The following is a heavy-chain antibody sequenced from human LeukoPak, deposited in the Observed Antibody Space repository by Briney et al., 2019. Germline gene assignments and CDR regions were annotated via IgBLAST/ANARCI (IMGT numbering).Heavy chain of an antibody. CDR3: AREPTVTLWDYYMDV. CDR2: IYISGST. J-gene: IGHJ6*03. Sequence: TTSETLSLTCTVSGGSISSGSYYWSWIRQPAGKGLEWIGRIYISGSTNYNPSLKSRVTMSVDTSKNQFSLNLSSVTAADTAVYYCAREPTVTLWDYYMDVWGKGTTVTISS. CDR1: GGSISSGSYY. D-gene: IGHD4-17*01. V-gene: IGHV4-61*02.